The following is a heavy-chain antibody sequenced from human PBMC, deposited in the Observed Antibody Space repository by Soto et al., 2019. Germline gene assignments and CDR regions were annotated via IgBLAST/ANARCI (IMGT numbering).Heavy chain of an antibody. Sequence: ASVKVSCKASGGTFSSYAISWVRQAPGQGLEWMGGIIPIFGTANYAQKFQGRVTITADESTSTAYMELSSLRSEDTAVYYCARAGHIAANWFDPWGQGTLVTVSS. CDR3: ARAGHIAANWFDP. V-gene: IGHV1-69*13. D-gene: IGHD6-6*01. CDR2: IIPIFGTA. J-gene: IGHJ5*02. CDR1: GGTFSSYA.